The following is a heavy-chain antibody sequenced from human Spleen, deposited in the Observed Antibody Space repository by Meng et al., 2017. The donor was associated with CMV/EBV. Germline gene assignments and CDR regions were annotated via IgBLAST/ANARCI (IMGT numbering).Heavy chain of an antibody. D-gene: IGHD1-26*01. CDR1: GFTFRSYW. CDR3: ARSDLQKASIDPPHGWVEGVDFYFYGLDV. J-gene: IGHJ6*02. CDR2: IKYDGSEK. Sequence: ETLSLTCAVSGFTFRSYWMTWVRQAPGKGLEWVANIKYDGSEKYYVDSVKGRFTISRVNAKNSLFLHMSSLRVEDTAVYYCARSDLQKASIDPPHGWVEGVDFYFYGLDVWGQGTTVTVSS. V-gene: IGHV3-7*01.